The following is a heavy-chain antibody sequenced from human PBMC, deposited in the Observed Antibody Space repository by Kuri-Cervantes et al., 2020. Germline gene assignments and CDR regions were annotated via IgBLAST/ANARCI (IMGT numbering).Heavy chain of an antibody. Sequence: GESLKISCAASGFTFSSYNMNWVRQAPGKGLEWVSSISSSSSYIYYADSVKGRFTISRDNSKNSLYLQMNSLRAEDTALYYCAKDRVAVAGAGIDYWGQGTLVTVSS. CDR2: ISSSSSYI. CDR1: GFTFSSYN. CDR3: AKDRVAVAGAGIDY. V-gene: IGHV3-21*04. D-gene: IGHD6-19*01. J-gene: IGHJ4*02.